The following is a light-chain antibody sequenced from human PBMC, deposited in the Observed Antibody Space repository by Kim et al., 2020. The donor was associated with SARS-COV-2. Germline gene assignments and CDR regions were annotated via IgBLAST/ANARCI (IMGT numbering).Light chain of an antibody. V-gene: IGKV1-5*01. CDR2: DAS. CDR1: QSISIW. J-gene: IGKJ1*01. CDR3: QQYDSYSRT. Sequence: DIQMTQSPSTLSASVGDRVTITCRASQSISIWLAWYQQKPGKAPNLLIYDASNLESGVPSRFSGSGSGTEFTLTISSLQPDDFATYYCQQYDSYSRTFGQGTKVDIK.